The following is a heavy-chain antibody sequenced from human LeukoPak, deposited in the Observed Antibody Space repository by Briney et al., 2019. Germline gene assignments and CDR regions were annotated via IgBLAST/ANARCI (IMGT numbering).Heavy chain of an antibody. D-gene: IGHD3-22*01. V-gene: IGHV3-48*01. Sequence: GGSLRLSCAASGFTFSSYSMNWVRQAPGKGLEWVSYISSSSSTIYYADSVKGRSTISRDNAKNSLYLQMNSLRAEDTAVYYCAREQRAMIVVVTYYYGMDVWGQGTTVTVSS. CDR3: AREQRAMIVVVTYYYGMDV. CDR1: GFTFSSYS. J-gene: IGHJ6*02. CDR2: ISSSSSTI.